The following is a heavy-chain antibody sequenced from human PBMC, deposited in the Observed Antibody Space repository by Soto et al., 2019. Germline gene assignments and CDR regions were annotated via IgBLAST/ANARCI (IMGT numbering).Heavy chain of an antibody. Sequence: PGGSLRLSCAASGFTFSSYEMNWVRQAPGKGLEWVSYISSSGSTIYYADSVKGRFTISRDNAKNSLYLQMNSLRAEETAVYYSARDQLRSGWTLYYYYGMAVWGQGTTVTVSS. CDR3: ARDQLRSGWTLYYYYGMAV. CDR1: GFTFSSYE. D-gene: IGHD6-19*01. V-gene: IGHV3-48*03. J-gene: IGHJ6*02. CDR2: ISSSGSTI.